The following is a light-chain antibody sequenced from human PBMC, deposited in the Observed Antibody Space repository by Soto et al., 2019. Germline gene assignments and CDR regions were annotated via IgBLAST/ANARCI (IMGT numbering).Light chain of an antibody. CDR1: QSVSSSY. V-gene: IGKV3-20*01. CDR3: QQYGSSPGT. Sequence: EIVLTQSPGTLPLSPGERATLSCRASQSVSSSYLAWYQQKPGQAPSLLIFGASSRATGIPDRFSGSGSGTDFTLSISGLEPEDFAVYYCQQYGSSPGTFGQGTKVDIK. J-gene: IGKJ1*01. CDR2: GAS.